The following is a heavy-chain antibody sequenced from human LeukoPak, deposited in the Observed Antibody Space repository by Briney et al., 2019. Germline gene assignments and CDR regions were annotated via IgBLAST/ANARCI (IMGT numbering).Heavy chain of an antibody. J-gene: IGHJ4*02. CDR1: GFTFSSYA. V-gene: IGHV3-30*04. Sequence: PGGSLRLSCAASGFTFSSYAMHWVRQAPGKGLEWVAAITYDGSNKYYADSVKGRFTISRDNSKNTLYLQMNSLRAEDTAVYYCARDEVAVAGSLMATIDYWGQGTLVTVSS. CDR2: ITYDGSNK. D-gene: IGHD6-19*01. CDR3: ARDEVAVAGSLMATIDY.